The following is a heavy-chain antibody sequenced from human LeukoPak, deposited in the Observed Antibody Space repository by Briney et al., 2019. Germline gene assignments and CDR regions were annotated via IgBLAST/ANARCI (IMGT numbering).Heavy chain of an antibody. V-gene: IGHV4-59*08. J-gene: IGHJ3*02. CDR2: IHNSGGT. CDR1: GGSISSYY. Sequence: SETLSLTCTVSGGSISSYYWSWIRQPPGKGLEWIGYIHNSGGTNYHPSLKSRVTISVDRTKNQFSLKLSSVTAADTAVYYCARRAADDAFDIWGQGTMVTVSS. CDR3: ARRAADDAFDI.